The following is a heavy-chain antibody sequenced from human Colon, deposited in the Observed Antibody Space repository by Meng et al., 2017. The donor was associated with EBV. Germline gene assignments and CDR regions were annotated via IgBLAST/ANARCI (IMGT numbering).Heavy chain of an antibody. CDR3: ARNYYFDY. CDR1: GSSINSGEYY. V-gene: IGHV4-30-4*01. CDR2: IYYTGST. Sequence: VLLQASGPGLENASQTLSLTCTASGSSINSGEYYWSWIRQPPGEGMEWIGYIYYTGSTHYNPCIKSRVTISMDTSKNQFSLRLSSVNAADTDVYYCARNYYFDYWGQGTLVTVSS. J-gene: IGHJ4*02.